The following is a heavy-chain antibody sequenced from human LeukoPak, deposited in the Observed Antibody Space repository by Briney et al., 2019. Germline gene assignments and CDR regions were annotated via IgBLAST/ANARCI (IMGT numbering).Heavy chain of an antibody. CDR2: ICGGST. V-gene: IGHV3-53*01. D-gene: IGHD6-25*01. CDR1: GFTVSSKY. Sequence: GGSLRLSCAASGFTVSSKYMSWVSQAPGKGMEWVSVICGGSTYYADSVKGRFTISRDNSKNTLYLQMNSLRAEDTAVYYCARVKAGDYYYMDVWGKGTTVTVSS. J-gene: IGHJ6*03. CDR3: ARVKAGDYYYMDV.